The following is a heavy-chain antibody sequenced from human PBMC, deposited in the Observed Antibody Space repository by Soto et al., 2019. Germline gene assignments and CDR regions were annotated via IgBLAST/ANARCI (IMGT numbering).Heavy chain of an antibody. V-gene: IGHV3-15*07. D-gene: IGHD3-22*01. CDR3: THSWTYYSDNSV. J-gene: IGHJ3*01. CDR2: IKSEGSGGTT. CDR1: GFTFSLAW. Sequence: GGSLRLSCAGSGFTFSLAWMNWVRQAPGKGLEWVGRIKSEGSGGTTDYAAPVKGRFTISRDDSINTLYLQMNNLKTEDTAVYYCTHSWTYYSDNSVWGQRTMVTVSS.